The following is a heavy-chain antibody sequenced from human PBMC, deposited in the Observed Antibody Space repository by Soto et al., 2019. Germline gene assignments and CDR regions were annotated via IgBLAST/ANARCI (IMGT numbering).Heavy chain of an antibody. J-gene: IGHJ6*02. V-gene: IGHV1-2*02. Sequence: GASVKVSCKASGYTFTGYYMHWVRQAPGQGLEWMGWINPNSGGTNYAQKFQGRVTMTRDTSISTAYMELSRLRSDDTAVYYCASASNWNSGYHYYGMDVWGQGTTVTVSS. CDR1: GYTFTGYY. CDR3: ASASNWNSGYHYYGMDV. D-gene: IGHD1-1*01. CDR2: INPNSGGT.